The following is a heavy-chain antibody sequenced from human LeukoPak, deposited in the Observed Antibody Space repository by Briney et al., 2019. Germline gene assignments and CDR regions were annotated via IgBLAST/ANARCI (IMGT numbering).Heavy chain of an antibody. CDR1: GGSISSYY. Sequence: SETLSLTCSVSGGSISSYYWSWIRQPPGKGLERIGYIYYSGSTNYNPSLKSRVTISVDTSKNQFSLKLSSVTAADTAVYYCARQTKWVLDYWGQGTLVTVSS. D-gene: IGHD1-26*01. CDR2: IYYSGST. CDR3: ARQTKWVLDY. J-gene: IGHJ4*02. V-gene: IGHV4-59*01.